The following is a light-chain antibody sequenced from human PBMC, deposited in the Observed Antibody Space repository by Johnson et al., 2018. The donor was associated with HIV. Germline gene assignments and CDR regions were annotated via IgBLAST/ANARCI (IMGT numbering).Light chain of an antibody. CDR3: GTWDNSLSIGYV. V-gene: IGLV1-51*02. CDR2: END. CDR1: GSNIGSHY. J-gene: IGLJ1*01. Sequence: SVSAAPGQRVTISCSGRGSNIGSHYVSWYQQLPGTAPKLLIFENDKRPSGIPDRFSGSKSGTSATLGITGLQAGDEADYYCGTWDNSLSIGYVFGTGTKVTVL.